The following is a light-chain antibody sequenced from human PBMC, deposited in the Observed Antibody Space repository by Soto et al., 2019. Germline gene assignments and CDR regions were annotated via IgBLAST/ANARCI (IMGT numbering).Light chain of an antibody. CDR2: DAI. Sequence: EKLMSQSPATLSVSPGERVTLSCRASQNIHNHMSWFLQKPGQTPRLLIYDAIIRAADVPARFSGSWSGTEFTLTISSLESEDSAVYYCQQYSSWPPWTFGQGTKVDI. V-gene: IGKV3-15*01. CDR3: QQYSSWPPWT. CDR1: QNIHNH. J-gene: IGKJ1*01.